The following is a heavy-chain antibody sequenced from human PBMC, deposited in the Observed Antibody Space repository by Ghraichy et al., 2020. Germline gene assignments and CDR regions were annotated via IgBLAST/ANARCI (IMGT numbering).Heavy chain of an antibody. V-gene: IGHV4-39*01. Sequence: SETLSLTCSVSGGSISSSFYYWGWIRQPPGKGLEWIGSIYYSGSTYYNPSLKSRVTISVDTSKNQFSLKLSSVTAADTAVYYCAIANSGPFDYWGQGTLVTVSS. CDR2: IYYSGST. D-gene: IGHD6-19*01. J-gene: IGHJ4*02. CDR1: GGSISSSFYY. CDR3: AIANSGPFDY.